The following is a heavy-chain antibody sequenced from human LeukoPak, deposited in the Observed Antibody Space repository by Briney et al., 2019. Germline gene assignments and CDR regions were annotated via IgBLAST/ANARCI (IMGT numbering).Heavy chain of an antibody. J-gene: IGHJ4*02. V-gene: IGHV1-18*01. CDR2: ISAYNVNT. CDR1: GYTFTSYG. Sequence: ASVKVSCKASGYTFTSYGISWVRQAPGQGLEWMGWISAYNVNTNYVQKFQGRVTMTTDTSTSTAYMELRSLRSDDTAVYYCAREGVPYRYGYFDYWGQGTLVTVSS. CDR3: AREGVPYRYGYFDY. D-gene: IGHD5-18*01.